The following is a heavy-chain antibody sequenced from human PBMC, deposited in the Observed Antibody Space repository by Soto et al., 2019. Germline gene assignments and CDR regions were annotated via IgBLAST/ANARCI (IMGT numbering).Heavy chain of an antibody. CDR3: ARDSGYDSTD. CDR1: GFTVSSYG. J-gene: IGHJ4*02. D-gene: IGHD3-22*01. CDR2: LSESGDRT. V-gene: IGHV3-23*01. Sequence: EVQLLEFGGGLVQPGGSLRLSCAASGFTVSSYGMSWVRQAPGKGLEWISGLSESGDRTTYADSVKGRFTISRDNSNNTLYLQMDSLRVDDTAVYYCARDSGYDSTDWGQGTLVIVSS.